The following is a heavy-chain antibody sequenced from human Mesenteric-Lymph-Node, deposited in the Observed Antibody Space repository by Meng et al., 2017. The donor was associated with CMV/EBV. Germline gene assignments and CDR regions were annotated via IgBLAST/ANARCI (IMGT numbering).Heavy chain of an antibody. V-gene: IGHV1-69*04. CDR1: GGTFSSYA. Sequence: CKASGGTFSSYAISWVRQAPGQGLEWMGRIIPILGIANYAQKFQGRVTITADKSTSTAYMELSSLRSEDTAVYYCARGDEVRGVFDYWGQGTLVTVSS. CDR2: IIPILGIA. J-gene: IGHJ4*02. D-gene: IGHD3-10*01. CDR3: ARGDEVRGVFDY.